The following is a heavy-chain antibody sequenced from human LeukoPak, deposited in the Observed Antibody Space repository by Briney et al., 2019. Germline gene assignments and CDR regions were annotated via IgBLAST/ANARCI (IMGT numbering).Heavy chain of an antibody. CDR2: IYYSGST. Sequence: PSETLSLTCTVSGGSISSSSYYWGWIRQPPGKGLEWIGSIYYSGSTYYNPSLKSRVTISVDTSKNQFSLKLSSVTAADTAVYYCARLGLRTQADWFDPWGQGTLVTVSS. CDR1: GGSISSSSYY. V-gene: IGHV4-39*01. D-gene: IGHD1-14*01. CDR3: ARLGLRTQADWFDP. J-gene: IGHJ5*02.